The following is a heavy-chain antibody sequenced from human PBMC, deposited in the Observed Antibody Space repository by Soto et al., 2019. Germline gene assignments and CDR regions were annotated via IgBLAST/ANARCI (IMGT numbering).Heavy chain of an antibody. CDR1: GGSFSGYY. D-gene: IGHD1-1*01. Sequence: PSETLSLTCAVYGGSFSGYYWSWIRQPPGKGLEWIGEINHSGSTNYNPSLKSRVTISVDTSKNQFSLKLSSVTAADTAVYYCAIKVEPRPDYYFDYWGQGTLVTVSS. CDR3: AIKVEPRPDYYFDY. J-gene: IGHJ4*02. V-gene: IGHV4-34*01. CDR2: INHSGST.